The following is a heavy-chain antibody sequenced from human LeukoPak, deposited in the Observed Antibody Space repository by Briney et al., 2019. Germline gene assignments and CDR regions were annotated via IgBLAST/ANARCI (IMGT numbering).Heavy chain of an antibody. CDR1: EYTLTRKY. CDR2: INTSAGST. J-gene: IGHJ4*02. D-gene: IGHD2-15*01. CDR3: ARRSHRSHEPQRVEPPFDY. Sequence: SVKASSKPSEYTLTRKYMQPERQAPGHRLQRLGTINTSAGSTSYAQKFHGRVTMTRDTSTSTVYMELSSLRSEHTAVYYCARRSHRSHEPQRVEPPFDYWGQGTLVTVSS. V-gene: IGHV1-46*01.